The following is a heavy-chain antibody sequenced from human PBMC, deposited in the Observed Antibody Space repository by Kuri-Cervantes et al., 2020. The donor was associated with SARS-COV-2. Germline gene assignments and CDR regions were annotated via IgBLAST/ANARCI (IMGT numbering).Heavy chain of an antibody. CDR1: GFTFSSYS. V-gene: IGHV3-23*01. Sequence: GESLKISCAASGFTFSSYSMNWVRQAPGKGLEWVSGISGSGNSRYYADSVKGRFTVSRDNSKNTLYMLINSLRAEDTAVYYCAKGEYCSGSSCYREGVPLFDYWGQGTLVTVSS. D-gene: IGHD2-2*01. CDR2: ISGSGNSR. CDR3: AKGEYCSGSSCYREGVPLFDY. J-gene: IGHJ4*02.